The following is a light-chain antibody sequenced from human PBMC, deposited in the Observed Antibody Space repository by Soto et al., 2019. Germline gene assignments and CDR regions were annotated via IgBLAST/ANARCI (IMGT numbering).Light chain of an antibody. J-gene: IGKJ5*01. CDR1: QSVSSN. CDR3: QQYHNWPIT. CDR2: DAS. V-gene: IGKV3-15*01. Sequence: TQSPSSLSVSPGESATLSCRASQSVSSNLAWHQQKPGQAPRILMYDASTRATGISARFSGSGSGTEFTLTISSLQSEDFAVYYCQQYHNWPITFGQGTRLEI.